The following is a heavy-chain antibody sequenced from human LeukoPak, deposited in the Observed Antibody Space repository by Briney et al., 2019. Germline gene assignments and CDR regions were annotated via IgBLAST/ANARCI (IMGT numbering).Heavy chain of an antibody. CDR1: GFTFSSYS. CDR3: ARDRGIVVPAAIGY. V-gene: IGHV3-21*01. CDR2: ISSSSSYI. J-gene: IGHJ4*02. D-gene: IGHD2-2*01. Sequence: GGSLRLSCAASGFTFSSYSMNWVRQARGKGLEWVSSISSSSSYIYYADSVKGRFTISRDNAKNSLYLQMNSLRAEDTAVYYCARDRGIVVPAAIGYWGQGTLVTVSS.